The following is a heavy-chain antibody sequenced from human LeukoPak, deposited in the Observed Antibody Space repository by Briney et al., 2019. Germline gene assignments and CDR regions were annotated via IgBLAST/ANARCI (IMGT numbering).Heavy chain of an antibody. CDR2: TRNKPKSYTT. Sequence: GGSLRLSCAASGFTFSDHYMDWVRQAPGKGLEWVGRTRNKPKSYTTEYAESVKGRFIISRDDSRNSLYLQMNSLKNEDTAVYYCVRAARESPDNYYYGLDAWGQGTTVTVSS. J-gene: IGHJ6*02. CDR3: VRAARESPDNYYYGLDA. CDR1: GFTFSDHY. V-gene: IGHV3-72*01.